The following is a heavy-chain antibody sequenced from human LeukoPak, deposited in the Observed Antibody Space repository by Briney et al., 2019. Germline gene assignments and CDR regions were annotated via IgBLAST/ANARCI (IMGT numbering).Heavy chain of an antibody. D-gene: IGHD5-18*01. V-gene: IGHV3-23*01. CDR3: AGRPTGYSSGYIH. Sequence: GGSLRLSCVAPGITFSNYAVSWVRQAPEKGLDWVSVISGSAHKIRYADSVKGRFTISRDNSENIVYLQMNNLRVEDTAVYYCAGRPTGYSSGYIHWGQGTLVTVSS. CDR1: GITFSNYA. J-gene: IGHJ4*02. CDR2: ISGSAHKI.